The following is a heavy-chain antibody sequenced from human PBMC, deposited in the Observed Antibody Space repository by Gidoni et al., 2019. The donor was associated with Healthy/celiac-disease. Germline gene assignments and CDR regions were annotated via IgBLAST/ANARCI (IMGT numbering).Heavy chain of an antibody. J-gene: IGHJ5*02. Sequence: QVQLQQWGAGLLKPSETLSLTCAVYGGSFSGYYWSWIRQPPGKGLEWIGEINHSGSTNYNPSLKSRVTISVDTSKNQFSLKLSSVTAADTAVYYCARRVVQGVISKNWFDPWGQGTLVTVSS. CDR2: INHSGST. D-gene: IGHD3-10*01. CDR1: GGSFSGYY. V-gene: IGHV4-34*01. CDR3: ARRVVQGVISKNWFDP.